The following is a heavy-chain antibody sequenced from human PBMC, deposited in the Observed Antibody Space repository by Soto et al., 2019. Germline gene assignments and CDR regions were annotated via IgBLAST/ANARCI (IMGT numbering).Heavy chain of an antibody. CDR3: ARGRVTTSLFADYYYYGMDV. CDR2: IYYSGST. CDR1: GGSISSGGYY. D-gene: IGHD4-4*01. J-gene: IGHJ6*02. Sequence: PSETLSLTCTVSGGSISSGGYYWSWIRQHPGKGLEWIGYIYYSGSTYYNPSLNSRVTISVDTSKNQFSLKLSSVTAADTAVYYCARGRVTTSLFADYYYYGMDVWGQGTTVTVSS. V-gene: IGHV4-31*03.